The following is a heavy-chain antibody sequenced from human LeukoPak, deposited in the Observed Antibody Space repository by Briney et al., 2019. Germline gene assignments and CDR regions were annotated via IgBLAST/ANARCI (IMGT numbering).Heavy chain of an antibody. CDR1: GFTFSSYA. J-gene: IGHJ4*02. Sequence: GGSLRLSCAASGFTFSSYAMHWVRQAPGKGLEWVAVISYDGSNKYYADSVKGRFTISRDNSKNTLYLQMNSLRAEDTAVYYCARNWDYFDYWGQGTLVTVSS. D-gene: IGHD7-27*01. CDR2: ISYDGSNK. CDR3: ARNWDYFDY. V-gene: IGHV3-30-3*01.